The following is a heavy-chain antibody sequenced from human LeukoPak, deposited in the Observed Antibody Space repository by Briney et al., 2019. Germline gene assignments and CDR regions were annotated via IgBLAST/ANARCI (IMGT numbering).Heavy chain of an antibody. J-gene: IGHJ4*02. V-gene: IGHV4-59*01. CDR3: ATRSTGVAATFDS. CDR1: GGSISSYY. D-gene: IGHD2-15*01. CDR2: IYYSGNN. Sequence: TSETLSLTCTVSGGSISSYYWSWIRQPPGKGLEWIGYIYYSGNNNYNPSLKSRVTISADTSKNEFSLKLSSVTAADTAIYYCATRSTGVAATFDSWGQGALVTVSS.